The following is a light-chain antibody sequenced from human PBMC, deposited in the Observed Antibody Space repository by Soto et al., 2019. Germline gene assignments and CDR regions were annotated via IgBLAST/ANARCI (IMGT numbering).Light chain of an antibody. J-gene: IGKJ1*01. CDR1: QGISNY. Sequence: DIQMTQYNSSLSASVGDRVTITCRASQGISNYLTWYQQKPGKVPKLLIYAASTLQSGVPSRLSGSGSGTLFTLTISSLHPEDVATYYCQKYNGAPWTFGRGTKVDIK. CDR3: QKYNGAPWT. CDR2: AAS. V-gene: IGKV1-27*01.